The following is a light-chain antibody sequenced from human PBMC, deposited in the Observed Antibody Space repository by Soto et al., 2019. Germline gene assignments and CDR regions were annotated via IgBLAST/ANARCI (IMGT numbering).Light chain of an antibody. CDR1: SNDVGGHNY. CDR3: SSYTGTSTLV. V-gene: IGLV2-14*01. CDR2: EVS. J-gene: IGLJ3*02. Sequence: QSVLTQPDSVSGSPGQSITISRTGTSNDVGGHNYVSWYQHYPGEAPKLMIYEVSNRPSGVSHRFSGSRSGNTASLTISGLQAEDEADYYCSSYTGTSTLVFGGGTQLTVL.